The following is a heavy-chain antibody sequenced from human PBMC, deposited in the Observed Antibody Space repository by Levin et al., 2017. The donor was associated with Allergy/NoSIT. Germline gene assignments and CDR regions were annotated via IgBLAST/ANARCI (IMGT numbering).Heavy chain of an antibody. Sequence: GESLKISCVASGFPFDASGMNWVRHSPVKGLEWVSEINWNGGRTGYADSVKGRFTISRDNAKNSLCLQMNSLRVEDTALYHCARDWSSATGSFFDYWGQGTLVTVSS. D-gene: IGHD6-13*01. V-gene: IGHV3-20*01. J-gene: IGHJ4*02. CDR1: GFPFDASG. CDR3: ARDWSSATGSFFDY. CDR2: INWNGGRT.